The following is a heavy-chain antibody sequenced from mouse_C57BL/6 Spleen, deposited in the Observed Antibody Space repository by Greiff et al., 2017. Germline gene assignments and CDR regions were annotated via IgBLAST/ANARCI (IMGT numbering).Heavy chain of an antibody. Sequence: VQLQQPGAELVKPGASVKLSCKASGYTFTSYWMQWVKQRPGQGLEWIGEIDPSDSYTNYNQKFKGKATLTVDTSSSTAYMQLSSLTSEDSAVYYCASLRGYYAMDYWGQGTSVTVSS. J-gene: IGHJ4*01. V-gene: IGHV1-50*01. D-gene: IGHD1-2*01. CDR2: IDPSDSYT. CDR3: ASLRGYYAMDY. CDR1: GYTFTSYW.